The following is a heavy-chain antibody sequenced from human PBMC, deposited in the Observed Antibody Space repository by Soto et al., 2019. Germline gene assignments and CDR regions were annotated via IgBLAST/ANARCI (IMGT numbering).Heavy chain of an antibody. J-gene: IGHJ6*02. CDR2: ISHSGAT. CDR3: ARGNHYYGMDV. CDR1: GGSFTDYY. V-gene: IGHV4-34*01. Sequence: SETLSLTRAVYGGSFTDYYWTWIRQPPGKGLEWIGEISHSGATNYNPSLKSRVTISEDTSKNQVSLKVTSVTAADTAVFYCARGNHYYGMDVWGQGTTVTVSS.